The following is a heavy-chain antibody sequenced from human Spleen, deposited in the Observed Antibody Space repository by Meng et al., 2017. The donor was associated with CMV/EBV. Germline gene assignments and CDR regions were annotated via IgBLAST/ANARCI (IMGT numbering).Heavy chain of an antibody. CDR3: AKELALRHGSGTYRGGLEYYYGMDV. CDR1: GFSFSRHS. Sequence: GESLKISCAASGFSFSRHSMTWVRQAPGKGLEWVSLSFGGDFSDAYADAVKGRFTISRDSSKNTLYLQMNSLRAEDTAVYYCAKELALRHGSGTYRGGLEYYYGMDVWGQGTTVTVSS. D-gene: IGHD3-10*01. J-gene: IGHJ6*02. V-gene: IGHV3-23*03. CDR2: SFGGDFSD.